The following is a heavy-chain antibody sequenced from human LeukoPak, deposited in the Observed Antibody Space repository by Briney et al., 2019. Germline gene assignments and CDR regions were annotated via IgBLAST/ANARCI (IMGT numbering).Heavy chain of an antibody. J-gene: IGHJ4*02. CDR3: ARTYDYVWGSYRSHSFDS. CDR2: IYYSGST. D-gene: IGHD3-16*02. V-gene: IGHV4-39*07. Sequence: PSETLSLTCTVSGGSISSDTYYWGWIRQPPGKGLEWIATIYYSGSTYYNPSLKSRVAISVDTSKNQFSLKLSSVTAADTAVYYCARTYDYVWGSYRSHSFDSWGQGTLVTVSS. CDR1: GGSISSDTYY.